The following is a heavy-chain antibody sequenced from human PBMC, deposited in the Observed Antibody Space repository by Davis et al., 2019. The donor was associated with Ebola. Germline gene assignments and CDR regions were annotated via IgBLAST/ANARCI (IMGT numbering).Heavy chain of an antibody. D-gene: IGHD4-11*01. CDR2: IYYSGST. Sequence: MPSETLFLTCAVYGGSFSGYYWGWIRQPPGKGLEWIGSIYYSGSTYYNPSLKSRVTISVDTSKNQFSLKLSSVTAADTAVYYCARGMTTLTTRWFDPWGQGTLVTVSS. J-gene: IGHJ5*02. V-gene: IGHV4-34*01. CDR1: GGSFSGYY. CDR3: ARGMTTLTTRWFDP.